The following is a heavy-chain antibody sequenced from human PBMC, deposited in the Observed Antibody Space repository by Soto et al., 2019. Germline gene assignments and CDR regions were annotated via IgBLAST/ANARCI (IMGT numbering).Heavy chain of an antibody. CDR1: GYTFTSYG. CDR2: ISAYNGNT. J-gene: IGHJ6*03. Sequence: QVQLVQSGAEVKKPGASVKVSCKASGYTFTSYGISWVQQAPGQGLEWMGWISAYNGNTNYAQKLQGRVTMTTDTSTSTAYMELRSLRSDDTAVYYCAREGHSSSWPDYYYYYYMDVWGKGTTVTVSS. CDR3: AREGHSSSWPDYYYYYYMDV. V-gene: IGHV1-18*01. D-gene: IGHD6-13*01.